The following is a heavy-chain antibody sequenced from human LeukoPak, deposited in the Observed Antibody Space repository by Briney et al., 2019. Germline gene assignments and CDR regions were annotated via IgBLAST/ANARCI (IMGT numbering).Heavy chain of an antibody. CDR1: GFTVSSNY. V-gene: IGHV3-21*01. CDR3: ARVSYDILTGYYNNWFDP. D-gene: IGHD3-9*01. CDR2: ISSSSSYI. J-gene: IGHJ5*02. Sequence: GGSLRLSCAASGFTVSSNYMNWVRQAPGKGLEWVSSISSSSSYIYYADSVKGRFTISRDNAKNSLYLQMNSLRAEDTAVYYCARVSYDILTGYYNNWFDPWGQGTLVTVSS.